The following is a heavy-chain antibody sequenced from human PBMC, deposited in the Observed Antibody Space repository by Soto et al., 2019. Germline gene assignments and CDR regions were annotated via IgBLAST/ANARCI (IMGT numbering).Heavy chain of an antibody. V-gene: IGHV3-23*01. CDR1: GFTFSSYA. J-gene: IGHJ6*03. CDR3: AKGSTELDYYYYYMDV. CDR2: ISGSGGST. D-gene: IGHD4-4*01. Sequence: RGSLRLSCTSSGFTFSSYAMSWGRQAPGKGLEWVSAISGSGGSTYYADSVKGRFTISRDNSKNTLYLQMNSLRAEDTAVYYCAKGSTELDYYYYYMDVWGKGTTVTVSS.